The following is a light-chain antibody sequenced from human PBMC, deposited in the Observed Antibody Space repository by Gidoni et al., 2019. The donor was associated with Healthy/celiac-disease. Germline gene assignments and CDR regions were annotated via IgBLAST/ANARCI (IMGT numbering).Light chain of an antibody. CDR3: QSFRV. Sequence: QSVLTQPPPVSGAPGQRVTISCTGSSSNIGAGYDVHWYQQLPGTAPKLLIYGNSNRPSGVPDRFSGSKSGTSASLAITGLQAEDEADYYCQSFRVFGGGTKLTVL. CDR2: GNS. J-gene: IGLJ2*01. V-gene: IGLV1-40*01. CDR1: SSNIGAGYD.